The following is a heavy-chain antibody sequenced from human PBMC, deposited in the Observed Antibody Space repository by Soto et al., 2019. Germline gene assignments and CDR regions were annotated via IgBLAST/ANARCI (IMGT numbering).Heavy chain of an antibody. V-gene: IGHV4-39*01. J-gene: IGHJ5*02. CDR1: GGSISSSSYY. D-gene: IGHD3-10*01. CDR2: IYYSGST. Sequence: QLQLQESGPGLVKPSETLSLTCTVSGGSISSSSYYWGWIRQPPGKGLEWIGSIYYSGSTYYNPSLKSRVTISVDTSKNQFSLKLSSVTAADTAVYYCARLPRVTMVRGVTKANWFDPWGQGTLVTVSS. CDR3: ARLPRVTMVRGVTKANWFDP.